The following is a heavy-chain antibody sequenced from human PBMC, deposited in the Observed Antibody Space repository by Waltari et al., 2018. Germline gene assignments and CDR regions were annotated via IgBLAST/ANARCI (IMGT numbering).Heavy chain of an antibody. CDR2: IYTSGST. D-gene: IGHD3-3*02. J-gene: IGHJ4*02. CDR1: GVSLTSGSHS. V-gene: IGHV4-61*02. CDR3: VTVGSSIQAFDYFDN. Sequence: QVQLQESGPGLVKPSQTLSLTCSVSGVSLTSGSHSWSLIRQPAGKGLEWIGHIYTSGSTKYNPSLKRRVTISVDTSKNQFSLRLSSVTAADTAVYYCVTVGSSIQAFDYFDNWGQGTLVTVSS.